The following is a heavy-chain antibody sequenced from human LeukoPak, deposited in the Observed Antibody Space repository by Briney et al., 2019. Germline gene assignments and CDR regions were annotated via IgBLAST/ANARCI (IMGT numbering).Heavy chain of an antibody. J-gene: IGHJ6*03. CDR2: ISGSSYTT. CDR1: GFIFSNYA. V-gene: IGHV3-23*01. D-gene: IGHD6-19*01. CDR3: AKDLRQWLVYYYMDV. Sequence: GGSLRLSCAASGFIFSNYAMGWVRLAPGKGLEWVSSISGSSYTTYYADSVKGRFTISRDNSKNTLYLQMNSLRAEDTAVYYCAKDLRQWLVYYYMDVWGKGTTVTVSS.